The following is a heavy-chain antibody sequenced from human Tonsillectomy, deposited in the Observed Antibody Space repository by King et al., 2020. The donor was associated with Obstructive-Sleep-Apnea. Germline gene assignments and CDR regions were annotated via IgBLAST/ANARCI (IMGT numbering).Heavy chain of an antibody. D-gene: IGHD4-23*01. CDR3: AKDQARVATLSDYKYDSMDV. CDR2: IRYDGSNK. J-gene: IGHJ6*02. V-gene: IGHV3-30*02. CDR1: GVTFSSYG. Sequence: VQLVESGGDVVQPGKSLRLSCAASGVTFSSYGMHWVRQAPGKGLEWVAFIRYDGSNKNYADSVKGRFTISREISKDTLYLQMNSLRAEDKAVYYCAKDQARVATLSDYKYDSMDVWGQGTTVTVSS.